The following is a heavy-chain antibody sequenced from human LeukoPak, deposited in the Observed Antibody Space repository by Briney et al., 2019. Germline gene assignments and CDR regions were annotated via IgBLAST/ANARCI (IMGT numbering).Heavy chain of an antibody. V-gene: IGHV1-24*01. J-gene: IGHJ5*02. CDR1: GYTLTELS. CDR2: FDPEDGET. CDR3: ATDLAGELERPWFDP. D-gene: IGHD1-1*01. Sequence: ASVKVSCKVSGYTLTELSMHWVRQAPGKGLEWMGGFDPEDGETIYAQEFQGRVTMTEDTSTDTAYMELSSLRSEDTAVYYCATDLAGELERPWFDPWGQGTLVTVSS.